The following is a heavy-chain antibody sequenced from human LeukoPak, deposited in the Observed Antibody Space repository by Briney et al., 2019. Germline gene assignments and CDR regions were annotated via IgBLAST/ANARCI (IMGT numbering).Heavy chain of an antibody. J-gene: IGHJ4*02. D-gene: IGHD2-8*02. CDR3: AQASLGTPTGY. CDR2: ISSSSSYI. V-gene: IGHV3-21*01. Sequence: GGSLRLSCAASGFTFSSYSMTWVRQAPGKGLEWVSSISSSSSYIYYADSVKGRFTISRDNAKNSLYLQMNSLRAEDTAVYYCAQASLGTPTGYWGQGTLVTVSS. CDR1: GFTFSSYS.